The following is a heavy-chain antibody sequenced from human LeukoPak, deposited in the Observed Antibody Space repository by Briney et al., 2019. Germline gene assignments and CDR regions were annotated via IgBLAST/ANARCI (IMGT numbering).Heavy chain of an antibody. CDR3: ARDLGGPCGGDCYSQAPYAQREDDDY. V-gene: IGHV1-69*13. CDR1: GGTFSSYP. CDR2: IIPIFGTA. Sequence: SVKVSCKASGGTFSSYPISWVRQAPGQGLEWMGGIIPIFGTANYAQKFQGRVTITADESTSTAYMELSSLRSEDTAVYYCARDLGGPCGGDCYSQAPYAQREDDDYWGQGTLVTVSS. D-gene: IGHD2-21*02. J-gene: IGHJ4*02.